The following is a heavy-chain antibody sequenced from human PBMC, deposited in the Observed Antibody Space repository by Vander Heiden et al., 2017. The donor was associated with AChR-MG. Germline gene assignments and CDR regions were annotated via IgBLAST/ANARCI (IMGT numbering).Heavy chain of an antibody. CDR3: AKDRHLGAAAGTAFDY. J-gene: IGHJ4*02. CDR1: GSTSSSYG. Sequence: QVQLLESGGGVVQPGGSLLPSCAASGSTSSSYGMHWVRQAPGKGLEWVAFIRYDGSNKYYADSVKGRFTISRDNSKNTLYLQMNSLRAEDTAVYYCAKDRHLGAAAGTAFDYWGQGTLVTVSS. V-gene: IGHV3-30*02. CDR2: IRYDGSNK. D-gene: IGHD6-13*01.